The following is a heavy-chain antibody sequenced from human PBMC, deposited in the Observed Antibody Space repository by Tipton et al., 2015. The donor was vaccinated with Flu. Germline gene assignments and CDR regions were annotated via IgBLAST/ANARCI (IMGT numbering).Heavy chain of an antibody. CDR2: ISSTGAM. D-gene: IGHD3-22*01. CDR3: ARRHSSGYNWFDP. V-gene: IGHV3-48*03. CDR1: GFTFSSYE. J-gene: IGHJ5*02. Sequence: GSLRLSCAASGFTFSSYEMNWVRQAPGKGLEYVSSISSTGAMYYVESVKGRFTISRDNAKNSLYLQMNSLRAEDTAIYYCARRHSSGYNWFDPWGQGTLVTVSS.